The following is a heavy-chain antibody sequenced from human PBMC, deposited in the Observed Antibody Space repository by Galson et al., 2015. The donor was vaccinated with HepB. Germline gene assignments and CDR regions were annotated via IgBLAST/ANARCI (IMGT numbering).Heavy chain of an antibody. CDR2: IIPILGIA. J-gene: IGHJ6*02. Sequence: SVKASCKASGGTFSSYTISWVRQAPGQGLEWMGRIIPILGIANYAQKFQGRVTITADKSTSTAYMELSSLRSEDTAVYYCARDHCSGGSCYPYYYYGMDVWGQGTTVTVSS. D-gene: IGHD2-15*01. V-gene: IGHV1-69*04. CDR3: ARDHCSGGSCYPYYYYGMDV. CDR1: GGTFSSYT.